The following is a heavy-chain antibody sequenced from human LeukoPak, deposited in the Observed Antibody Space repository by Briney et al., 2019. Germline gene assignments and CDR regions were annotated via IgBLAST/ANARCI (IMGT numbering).Heavy chain of an antibody. Sequence: PGGSLRLSCAASGFTFSNAMSWVRQAPGKGLEWVSVISVSGSRAYYADFVKGRFTVSRDNSKNTVLLQMNSLRVEDTAVYHCTKDHDGMHAWGQGTTVTLSS. V-gene: IGHV3-23*01. CDR1: GFTFSNA. CDR2: ISVSGSRA. J-gene: IGHJ6*02. CDR3: TKDHDGMHA.